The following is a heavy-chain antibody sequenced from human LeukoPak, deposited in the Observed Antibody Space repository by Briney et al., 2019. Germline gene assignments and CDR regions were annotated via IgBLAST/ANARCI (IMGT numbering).Heavy chain of an antibody. CDR2: IAQDGSQT. CDR3: ARGTYSFDY. Sequence: GGSLRLSCAASGFTFSNFWMTWVRQAPGKGLEWVANIAQDGSQTYYVDSVKGRFTISRDNAKTSLHPHMNSLRAEDTAVYYCARGTYSFDYWGQGILVTVSS. CDR1: GFTFSNFW. V-gene: IGHV3-7*01. J-gene: IGHJ4*02.